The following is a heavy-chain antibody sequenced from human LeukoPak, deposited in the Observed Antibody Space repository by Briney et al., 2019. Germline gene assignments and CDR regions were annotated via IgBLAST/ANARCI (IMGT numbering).Heavy chain of an antibody. J-gene: IGHJ3*02. D-gene: IGHD4-17*01. CDR1: GGSISSYY. Sequence: SETLSLTCTVSGGSISSYYWSWLRQPPGKGLEWIGYIYYSGSTNYNPSLKSRVTTSVDTSKNQFSLKLSSVTAADTAVYYCARETTVTTYDTAFDIWGQGTMVTVSS. V-gene: IGHV4-59*01. CDR3: ARETTVTTYDTAFDI. CDR2: IYYSGST.